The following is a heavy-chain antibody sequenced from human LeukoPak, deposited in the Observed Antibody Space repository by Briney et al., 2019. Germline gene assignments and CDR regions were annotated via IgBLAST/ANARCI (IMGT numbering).Heavy chain of an antibody. J-gene: IGHJ4*02. CDR3: AKDALVLRYFDWHTLYYYSDY. V-gene: IGHV3-23*01. CDR2: ISGSGGST. CDR1: GFTFSSYA. D-gene: IGHD3-9*01. Sequence: GGSLRLSCAASGFTFSSYAMSWFRQAPGKGLEWVSAISGSGGSTYYADSVKGRFTISRDNSKNTLYLQMNSLRAEDTAVYYCAKDALVLRYFDWHTLYYYSDYWGQGTLVTVSS.